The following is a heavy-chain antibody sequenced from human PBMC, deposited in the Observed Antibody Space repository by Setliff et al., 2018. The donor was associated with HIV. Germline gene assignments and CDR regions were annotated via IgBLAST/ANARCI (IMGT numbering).Heavy chain of an antibody. Sequence: LRLSCVASRFMFSTYAMHWVRQAPGKGLEWVALISFDGRNQYYAASVKGRFTISRNNSKNTLFLQMNSLTPEDTGVYYCARGHYDTSAPDYWGQGTLVTVSS. CDR1: RFMFSTYA. D-gene: IGHD3-22*01. CDR2: ISFDGRNQ. V-gene: IGHV3-30*04. CDR3: ARGHYDTSAPDY. J-gene: IGHJ4*02.